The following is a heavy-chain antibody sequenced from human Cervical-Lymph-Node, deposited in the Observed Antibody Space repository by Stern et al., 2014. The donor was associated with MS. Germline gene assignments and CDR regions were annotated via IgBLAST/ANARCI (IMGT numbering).Heavy chain of an antibody. J-gene: IGHJ4*02. Sequence: QVQLQESGPGLVKPSETLSLTCTVSGGSISSYYWSWIRQPPGKGLEWIGYIYYSGSTNYNPSLKSRVTISVDTSKNQFSLKLSSVTAADTAVYYCARAGYSSTTQDYWGQGTLVTVSS. CDR3: ARAGYSSTTQDY. CDR2: IYYSGST. CDR1: GGSISSYY. V-gene: IGHV4-59*01. D-gene: IGHD6-13*01.